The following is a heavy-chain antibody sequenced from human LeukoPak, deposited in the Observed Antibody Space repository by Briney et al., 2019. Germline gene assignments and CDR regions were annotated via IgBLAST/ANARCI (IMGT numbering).Heavy chain of an antibody. J-gene: IGHJ5*02. D-gene: IGHD6-13*01. V-gene: IGHV1-69*05. CDR3: ARALHLFRGIAAAGFDP. Sequence: SVKVSCKASGGTFSSYAISWVRQAPGQGLEWMGGIIPIFGTANYAQKFQGRVTITTDESTSTAYMELSSLRSEDTAVYYCARALHLFRGIAAAGFDPWGQGTLVTVSS. CDR1: GGTFSSYA. CDR2: IIPIFGTA.